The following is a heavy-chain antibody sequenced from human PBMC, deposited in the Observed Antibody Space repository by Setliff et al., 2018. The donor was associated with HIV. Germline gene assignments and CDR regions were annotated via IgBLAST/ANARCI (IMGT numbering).Heavy chain of an antibody. CDR1: GDFISSDYY. CDR3: ARMRGRAVVSYYFDQ. V-gene: IGHV4-38-2*02. D-gene: IGHD2-15*01. Sequence: SETLSLTCTVSGDFISSDYYWGWIRQPPGKGLEWIGSFYDAGYTYYNPSLKSRVIISLDTSKNHLSLNLRSVTAADTAVYYCARMRGRAVVSYYFDQWGQGRLVTVSS. J-gene: IGHJ4*02. CDR2: FYDAGYT.